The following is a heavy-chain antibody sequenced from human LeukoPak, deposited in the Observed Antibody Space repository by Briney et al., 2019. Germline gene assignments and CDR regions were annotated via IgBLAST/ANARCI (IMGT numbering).Heavy chain of an antibody. CDR1: GGSFSGYY. V-gene: IGHV4-34*01. Sequence: SETLSLTCAVSGGSFSGYYWSWIRQPPGKGLEWIGEINHSGSTNYNPSLKSRVTISVDTSKNQFSLKLSSVTAPDTALYYCARRGLEYSSSEPFDYWGQGTLVTVSS. J-gene: IGHJ4*02. CDR2: INHSGST. D-gene: IGHD6-6*01. CDR3: ARRGLEYSSSEPFDY.